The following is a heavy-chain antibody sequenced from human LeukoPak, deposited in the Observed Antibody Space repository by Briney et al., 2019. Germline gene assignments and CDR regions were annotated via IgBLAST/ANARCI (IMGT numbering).Heavy chain of an antibody. CDR2: IDDTGRT. CDR3: ARSLGGTWYSDLFDY. CDR1: GTSIKSYY. D-gene: IGHD6-13*01. J-gene: IGHJ4*02. V-gene: IGHV4-59*08. Sequence: SETLSLTCNVSGTSIKSYYWSWIRQPPGKGLEWIGYIDDTGRTNDNPSLRSRLTLVVDTSKNQFSLRLRSVTAADTAVYYCARSLGGTWYSDLFDYWGQGTLVTVSS.